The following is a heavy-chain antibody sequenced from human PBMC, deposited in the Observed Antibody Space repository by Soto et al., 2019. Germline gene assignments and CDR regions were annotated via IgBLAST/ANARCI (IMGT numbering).Heavy chain of an antibody. CDR1: GFKFSDHS. J-gene: IGHJ4*02. D-gene: IGHD2-21*02. Sequence: VVLVESGGGLVSPGGSLRLSCVASGFKFSDHSMSWVRQAPGKGLQWISYISSNSDKTYYADSVKGRFTVSRDNAKNALFLQMNSLRDDDTATYYCARLPKGSLVTAWGQGARVTVSS. CDR3: ARLPKGSLVTA. CDR2: ISSNSDKT. V-gene: IGHV3-48*02.